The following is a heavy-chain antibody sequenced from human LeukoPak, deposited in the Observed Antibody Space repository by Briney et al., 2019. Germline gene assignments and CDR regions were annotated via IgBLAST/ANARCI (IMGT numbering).Heavy chain of an antibody. V-gene: IGHV4-59*01. D-gene: IGHD3-16*02. CDR1: GGSICSYI. CDR3: ARVSDYVWGSYRYQDVHGWDV. Sequence: PSETLSHSSTDSGGSICSYIGCCIRQPPGKGLEWIGYIYYSGSTNYNPSLKSRVTISVDTSKNQFSLKLSSVTAADTAVYYCARVSDYVWGSYRYQDVHGWDVWG. J-gene: IGHJ6*02. CDR2: IYYSGST.